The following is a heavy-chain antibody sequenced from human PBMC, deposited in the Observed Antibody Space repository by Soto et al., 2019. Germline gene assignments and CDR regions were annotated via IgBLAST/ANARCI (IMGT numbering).Heavy chain of an antibody. CDR1: GGSFSGYS. CDR3: ARRRIDYYGSGSYYDY. D-gene: IGHD3-10*01. Sequence: SETLSLTCAVYGGSFSGYSWSWIRQPPGKGLEWIGYIYHSGSTYYNPSLKSRVTISVDTSKNQFSLKLSSVTAADTAVYYCARRRIDYYGSGSYYDYWGQGTLVTVSS. CDR2: IYHSGST. J-gene: IGHJ4*02. V-gene: IGHV4-30-2*05.